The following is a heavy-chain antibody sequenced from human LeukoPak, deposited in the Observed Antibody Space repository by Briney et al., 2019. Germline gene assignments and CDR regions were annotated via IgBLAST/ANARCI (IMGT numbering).Heavy chain of an antibody. CDR2: INHSGST. D-gene: IGHD2-15*01. V-gene: IGHV4-34*01. J-gene: IGHJ6*03. CDR1: GGSFSGYY. CDR3: ARGYCSGSSCYYMDV. Sequence: SETLSLTCAVYGGSFSGYYWSWIRQPPGKGLEWIGEINHSGSTNYNPSLKRRVTISVDTSKNQFSLKLSSVTAADTAVYYCARGYCSGSSCYYMDVWGKGTAVTVSS.